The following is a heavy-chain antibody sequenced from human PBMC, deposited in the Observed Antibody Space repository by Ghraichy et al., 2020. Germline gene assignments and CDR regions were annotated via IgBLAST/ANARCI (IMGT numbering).Heavy chain of an antibody. D-gene: IGHD6-6*01. CDR1: GYTFTSYG. CDR3: ARALYSSSSRPYYFDY. V-gene: IGHV1-18*01. Sequence: ASVKVSCKASGYTFTSYGISWVRQAPGQGLEWMGWISAYNGNTNYAQKLQGRVTMTTDTSTSTAYMELRSLRSDDTAVYYCARALYSSSSRPYYFDYWGQGTLVTVSS. J-gene: IGHJ4*02. CDR2: ISAYNGNT.